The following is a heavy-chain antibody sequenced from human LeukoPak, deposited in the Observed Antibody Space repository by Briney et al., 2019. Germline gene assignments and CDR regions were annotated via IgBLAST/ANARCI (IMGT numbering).Heavy chain of an antibody. V-gene: IGHV1-69*05. J-gene: IGHJ4*02. Sequence: SVKVSCMASGCTFSSYAISWVRQAPGQGLEWMGRIIHIFGTANYAQKFQGRVTIPTEESTSTAYIELSSLRSEATAVYYCARDYYDNSGYIPLDYWGQGTLGTVSS. D-gene: IGHD3-22*01. CDR3: ARDYYDNSGYIPLDY. CDR1: GCTFSSYA. CDR2: IIHIFGTA.